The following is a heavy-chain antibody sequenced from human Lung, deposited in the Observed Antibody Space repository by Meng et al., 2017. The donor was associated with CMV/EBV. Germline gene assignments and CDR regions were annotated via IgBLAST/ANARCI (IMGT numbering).Heavy chain of an antibody. CDR3: ARDLSAASIDY. CDR2: INPNSGGT. Sequence: ASVXVSCKASGYTFTGYYMHWVRQAPGQGLEWMGWINPNSGGTNYAQKFQGRVTMTRDTSISTAYMELSRLRSDDTAVYYCARDLSAASIDYWAQGTLVTVYS. CDR1: GYTFTGYY. V-gene: IGHV1-2*02. J-gene: IGHJ4*02.